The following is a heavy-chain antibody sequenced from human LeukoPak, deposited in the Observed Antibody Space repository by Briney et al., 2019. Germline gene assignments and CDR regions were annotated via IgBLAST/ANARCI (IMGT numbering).Heavy chain of an antibody. Sequence: SGTLSFTGAVSGGSISSSNWWSWVRQPPGKGLEWIGAIYHSGSTDYNPSLKSRVTISVDKSKNPFSLKLSSVTAADTAVYSCASTAVAGYNPNAFDIWGQGTMVTVSS. D-gene: IGHD6-19*01. V-gene: IGHV4-4*02. CDR2: IYHSGST. CDR1: GGSISSSNW. J-gene: IGHJ3*02. CDR3: ASTAVAGYNPNAFDI.